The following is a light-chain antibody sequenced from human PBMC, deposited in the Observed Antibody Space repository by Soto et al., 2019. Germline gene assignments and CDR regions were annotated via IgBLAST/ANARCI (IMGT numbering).Light chain of an antibody. V-gene: IGKV3-20*01. Sequence: SFFTQSPGTLAFSPGERATPSRRATESVVSNYLAWYQLKPGQAPRLLIYDASSRATGIPDRFSGSGSGTDFTLTISRLEPEDFAVYYCQQYGSIPWTFGQGTMVDI. CDR3: QQYGSIPWT. CDR1: ESVVSNY. CDR2: DAS. J-gene: IGKJ1*01.